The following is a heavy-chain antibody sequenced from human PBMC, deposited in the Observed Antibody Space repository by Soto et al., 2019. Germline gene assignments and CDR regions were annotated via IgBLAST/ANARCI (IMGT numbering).Heavy chain of an antibody. J-gene: IGHJ4*02. D-gene: IGHD5-18*01. CDR3: ARGYDTALAPIF. V-gene: IGHV4-34*01. Sequence: ETLYLPCAVYGGSFSSYHWSWIRQTPGKGLEWIGEINHLTTTNYNPSLKSRVIISLDTPKNQFSLKLSSVTAADTAVYYCARGYDTALAPIFWGQGILVTVSS. CDR2: INHLTTT. CDR1: GGSFSSYH.